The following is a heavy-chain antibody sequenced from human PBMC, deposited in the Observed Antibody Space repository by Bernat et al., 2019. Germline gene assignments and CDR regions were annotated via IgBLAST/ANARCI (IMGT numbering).Heavy chain of an antibody. CDR1: GFTFSIYA. J-gene: IGHJ4*02. CDR3: AKCPIRPTEFDY. Sequence: EVQLFESGGGLVQPGGSLRLSCSASGFTFSIYAMSWVRQSPGQGLEWVSAISGSGGSTYYADSVKGRFTISRENSKNTLYLQMNSLRAEDTAVYYCAKCPIRPTEFDYWGQGTLVTVSS. CDR2: ISGSGGST. V-gene: IGHV3-23*01.